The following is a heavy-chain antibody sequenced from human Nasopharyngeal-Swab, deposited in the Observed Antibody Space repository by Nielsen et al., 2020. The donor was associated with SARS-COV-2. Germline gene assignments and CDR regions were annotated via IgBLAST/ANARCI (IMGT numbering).Heavy chain of an antibody. J-gene: IGHJ4*02. CDR1: GFIVSSTY. Sequence: GGSLRLSCAASGFIVSSTYMSWVRQAPRKGLEWLSVIHNDGNTYYEDSVKGKFTISRDNSKNTLYLQMDSLRAEDTAVYYWASLARDYWGQGTLVTVSS. V-gene: IGHV3-66*01. CDR2: IHNDGNT. CDR3: ASLARDY.